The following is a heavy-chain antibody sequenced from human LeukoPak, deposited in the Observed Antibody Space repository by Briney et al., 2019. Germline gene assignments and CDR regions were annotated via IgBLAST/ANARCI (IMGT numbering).Heavy chain of an antibody. V-gene: IGHV1-2*02. CDR1: GYTFTGYY. J-gene: IGHJ6*02. CDR2: INPNSGGT. Sequence: ASVKVSCKASGYTFTGYYMHWVRQAPGQGLEWMGWINPNSGGTNYAQKFQGRVTMTRDTSISTAYMELSRLRSDDTAVYYCARGHFLRQQKNQQYYYYYGMDVWGQGTTVTVSS. CDR3: ARGHFLRQQKNQQYYYYYGMDV. D-gene: IGHD5/OR15-5a*01.